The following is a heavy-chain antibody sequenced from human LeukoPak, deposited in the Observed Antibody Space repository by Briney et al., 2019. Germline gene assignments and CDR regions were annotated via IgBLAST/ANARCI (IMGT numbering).Heavy chain of an antibody. J-gene: IGHJ4*02. V-gene: IGHV4-59*08. CDR2: IFYSGSP. CDR1: GVSISSYY. Sequence: SETLSLTCTVSGVSISSYYWSWVRQPPGEGLEWIGNIFYSGSPNYKSSLKSRVTTSFDTSKNQFSLKLSSVTAADTAVYYCARVGHIVAAGTYDYWGQGTLVTVSS. CDR3: ARVGHIVAAGTYDY. D-gene: IGHD6-13*01.